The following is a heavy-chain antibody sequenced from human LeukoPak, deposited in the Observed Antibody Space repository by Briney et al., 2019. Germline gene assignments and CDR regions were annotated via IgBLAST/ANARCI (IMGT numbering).Heavy chain of an antibody. D-gene: IGHD6-6*01. CDR1: GGSFSGYY. CDR3: ARDRRGQLVL. CDR2: IYYSGST. V-gene: IGHV4-59*01. Sequence: TSETLSLTCAVYGGSFSGYYWSWIRQPPGKGLEWIGYIYYSGSTNYNPSLKSRVTISVDTSKNQFSLKLSSVTAADTAVYYCARDRRGQLVLWGQGTLVTVSS. J-gene: IGHJ4*02.